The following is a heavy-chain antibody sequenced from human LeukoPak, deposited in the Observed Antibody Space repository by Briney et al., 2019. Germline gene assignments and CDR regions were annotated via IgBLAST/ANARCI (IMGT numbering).Heavy chain of an antibody. D-gene: IGHD3-22*01. CDR2: IYYSGST. V-gene: IGHV4-61*08. CDR3: ARDRGGFSDYYDI. J-gene: IGHJ4*02. CDR1: SASVRSRDYY. Sequence: SETLSLTCTVSSASVRSRDYYWSWIRQPPGKGLEWIGYIYYSGSTNYNPSLKSRVTISVDTSKNQFSLKLSSVTAADTAVYFCARDRGGFSDYYDIWGQGSLVTVSS.